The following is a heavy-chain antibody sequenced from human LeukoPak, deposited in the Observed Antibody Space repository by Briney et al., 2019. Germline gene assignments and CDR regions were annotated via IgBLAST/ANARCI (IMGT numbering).Heavy chain of an antibody. CDR3: AGVGQGGYNSDY. J-gene: IGHJ4*02. Sequence: GGSLRLSCAASGFTFSSYGMHWVRQAPGKGLEWVAIIWYDGSNKYYADSVKGRFTISRDNSKNTLYLQMNSLRADDTAVYYCAGVGQGGYNSDYWGQGTLVTVSS. CDR2: IWYDGSNK. V-gene: IGHV3-33*01. CDR1: GFTFSSYG. D-gene: IGHD5-24*01.